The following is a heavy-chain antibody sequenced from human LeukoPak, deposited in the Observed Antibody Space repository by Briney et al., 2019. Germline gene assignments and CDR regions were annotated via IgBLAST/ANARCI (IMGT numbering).Heavy chain of an antibody. CDR1: GFTFTDYG. Sequence: PGGSLRLSCAASGFTFTDYGIHWVRQAPGKGLEWVAFIRYDGTIKYYADSVKGRFTISRDNSRNTLYLQMNSLRAEDTAVYYCAKERTIAARPENWFDPWGQGTLVTVSS. J-gene: IGHJ5*02. CDR3: AKERTIAARPENWFDP. D-gene: IGHD6-6*01. CDR2: IRYDGTIK. V-gene: IGHV3-30*02.